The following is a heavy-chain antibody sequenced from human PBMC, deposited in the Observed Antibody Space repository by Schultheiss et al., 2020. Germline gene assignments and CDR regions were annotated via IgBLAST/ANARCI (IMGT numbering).Heavy chain of an antibody. CDR1: GGSISSGNYY. D-gene: IGHD2-2*01. J-gene: IGHJ6*02. Sequence: SETLSLTCTVSGGSISSGNYYWSWIRQPAGKALEWIGRIYTSGSTNYNPSLKSRVTISVDTSKNQFSLKLSSVTAADTAVYYCARLPSEEQYQLLCLGYCEDYYGMDVWGQGTTVTVSS. CDR2: IYTSGST. V-gene: IGHV4-61*02. CDR3: ARLPSEEQYQLLCLGYCEDYYGMDV.